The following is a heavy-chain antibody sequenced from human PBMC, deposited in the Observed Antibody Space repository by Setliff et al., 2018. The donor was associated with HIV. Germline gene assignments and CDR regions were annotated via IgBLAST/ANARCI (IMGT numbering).Heavy chain of an antibody. J-gene: IGHJ6*03. CDR2: INTNTGNP. CDR1: GYTFTSHG. D-gene: IGHD3-10*01. Sequence: ASVKVSCKASGYTFTSHGISWVRQAPGQGLEWMGWINTNTGNPTYAQGFTGRFVFSLDTSVSTAYLQISSLKAEDTAVYYCARDESDSLYYKDYYYMDVWGKGTTVTVSS. CDR3: ARDESDSLYYKDYYYMDV. V-gene: IGHV7-4-1*02.